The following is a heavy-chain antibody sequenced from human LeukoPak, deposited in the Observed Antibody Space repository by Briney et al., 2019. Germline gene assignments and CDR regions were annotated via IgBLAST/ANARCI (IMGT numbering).Heavy chain of an antibody. CDR3: ARVPITMVRGVIDY. D-gene: IGHD3-10*01. V-gene: IGHV3-48*04. CDR2: ISSSSSTI. CDR1: GFTFSSYS. J-gene: IGHJ4*02. Sequence: PGGSLRLSCAASGFTFSSYSMNWVRQAPGKGLEWVSYISSSSSTIYYADSVKGRFTISRDNAKNSLYLQMNSLRAEDTAVYYCARVPITMVRGVIDYWGQGTLVTVSP.